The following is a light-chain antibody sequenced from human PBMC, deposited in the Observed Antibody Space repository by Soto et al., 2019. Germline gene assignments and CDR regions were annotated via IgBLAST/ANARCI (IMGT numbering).Light chain of an antibody. CDR3: QQFGTSPLVT. CDR2: GVS. CDR1: QSVNTKY. J-gene: IGKJ3*01. Sequence: ELVLTQSPGTLSLSPGDRATLSCRASQSVNTKYLAWYQQKPGQAPSLLIYGVSSRATGIPDMFSGSGSGTDFILTISRVEPEDFAVYYCQQFGTSPLVTFGPGTKVDIK. V-gene: IGKV3-20*01.